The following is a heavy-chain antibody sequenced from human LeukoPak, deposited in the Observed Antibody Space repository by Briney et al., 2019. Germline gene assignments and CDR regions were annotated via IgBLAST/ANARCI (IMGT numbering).Heavy chain of an antibody. D-gene: IGHD3-9*01. CDR2: LPYDGSNK. Sequence: QPGGPLRLSCAPSGFTFISLALHWVRQVPGKGLEWVAVLPYDGSNKYYADSVKGRLTISRDNSKNTLYLQMNSLRAEDTAVYYCAKGNEYYDILTGYPLGDWGQGTLVTVSS. V-gene: IGHV3-30*18. CDR1: GFTFISLA. CDR3: AKGNEYYDILTGYPLGD. J-gene: IGHJ4*02.